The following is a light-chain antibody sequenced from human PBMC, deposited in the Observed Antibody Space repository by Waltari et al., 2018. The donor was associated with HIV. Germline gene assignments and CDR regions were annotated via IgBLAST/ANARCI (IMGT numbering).Light chain of an antibody. CDR3: QQYYHWPPYT. CDR2: AAA. J-gene: IGKJ2*01. V-gene: IGKV3-15*01. Sequence: EIVMTQSPVTLSVSPGERVTLSCRASQSVGSNLAWYQQKPGQSPRLLIYAAATRATGIPVRFSGSGSGTEFTLTISSLQSEDVAVYYCQQYYHWPPYTFGQGTKLAIK. CDR1: QSVGSN.